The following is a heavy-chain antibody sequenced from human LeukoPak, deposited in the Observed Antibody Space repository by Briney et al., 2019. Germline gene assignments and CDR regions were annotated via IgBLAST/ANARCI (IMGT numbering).Heavy chain of an antibody. J-gene: IGHJ4*02. CDR3: AAVRADYYDSSGYYYNY. CDR1: GFTFTSSA. V-gene: IGHV1-58*02. CDR2: IVVGSGNT. Sequence: SVKVSCKASGFTFTSSAMQRVRQARGQRLEWIGWIVVGSGNTNYAQKFQERVTITRDMSTSTAYMELSSLRSEDTAVYYCAAVRADYYDSSGYYYNYWGQGTLVTVSS. D-gene: IGHD3-22*01.